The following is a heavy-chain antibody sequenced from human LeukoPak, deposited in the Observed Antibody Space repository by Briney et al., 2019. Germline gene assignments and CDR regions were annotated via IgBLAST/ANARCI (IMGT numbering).Heavy chain of an antibody. CDR3: ARITRGYCSSTSCYTDWFDP. CDR2: IYYSGST. V-gene: IGHV4-39*01. J-gene: IGHJ5*02. D-gene: IGHD2-2*02. Sequence: SETLSLTCTVSGGSISSSSYYWGWIRPPPWKGLEWIGSIYYSGSTYYNPSLKSRVTISVDTSKNQFSLKLSSVTAADTAVYYCARITRGYCSSTSCYTDWFDPWGQGTLVTVSS. CDR1: GGSISSSSYY.